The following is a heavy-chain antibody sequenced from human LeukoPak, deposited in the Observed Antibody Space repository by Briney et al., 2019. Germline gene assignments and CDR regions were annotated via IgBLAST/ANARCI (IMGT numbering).Heavy chain of an antibody. CDR3: AKACGGDCYDIDY. V-gene: IGHV3-48*01. J-gene: IGHJ4*02. D-gene: IGHD2-21*01. Sequence: GGSLRLSCAASGFTFSSYSMNWVRQAPGKGLEWVSYISSTISTIYYADSVKGRFTISRDNARNSLNLQMNSLRAEDTAVYYCAKACGGDCYDIDYWGQGTLVTVSS. CDR2: ISSTISTI. CDR1: GFTFSSYS.